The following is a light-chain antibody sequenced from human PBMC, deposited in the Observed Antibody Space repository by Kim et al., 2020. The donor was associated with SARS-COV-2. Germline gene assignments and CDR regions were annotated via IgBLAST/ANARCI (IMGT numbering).Light chain of an antibody. CDR1: QSVSSSF. CDR2: GAS. V-gene: IGKV3-20*01. Sequence: WSLGERATLSCRASQSVSSSFLAWYQQKPGQAPRLLIYGASSRATGIPDRFSGSGSGTDFTFTISRLEPEDFAVYYCQQYGSSPRTFGQGTKLEI. J-gene: IGKJ2*01. CDR3: QQYGSSPRT.